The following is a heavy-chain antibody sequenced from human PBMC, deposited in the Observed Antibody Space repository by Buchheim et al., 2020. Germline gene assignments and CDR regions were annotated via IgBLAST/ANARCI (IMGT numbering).Heavy chain of an antibody. Sequence: QVQLQESGPGLVKPSETLSLTCTVSGGSISSYYWSWIRQPPGKGLEWIGEINQSGNTNYNPSLSSRVIMLLDTSNNQFSLRLSSVTAADTAMYYCARGGTYEILGSWGQGTL. CDR3: ARGGTYEILGS. V-gene: IGHV4-34*10. CDR2: INQSGNT. CDR1: GGSISSYY. J-gene: IGHJ5*02. D-gene: IGHD3-9*01.